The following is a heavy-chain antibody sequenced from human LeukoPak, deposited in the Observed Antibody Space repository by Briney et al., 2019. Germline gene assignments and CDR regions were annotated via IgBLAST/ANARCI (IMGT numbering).Heavy chain of an antibody. CDR1: GGSISSYY. J-gene: IGHJ4*02. CDR3: ARVRDYYYDNCGYYDY. V-gene: IGHV4-59*01. D-gene: IGHD3-22*01. Sequence: PSETLSLTCTVSGGSISSYYWSWIRQPPGKGLEWIGHIYYTGNTNYDPSLKNRVSISVDTSKNQFSLKLTSVTSADTAKYYCARVRDYYYDNCGYYDYWGQGTLVTVSS. CDR2: IYYTGNT.